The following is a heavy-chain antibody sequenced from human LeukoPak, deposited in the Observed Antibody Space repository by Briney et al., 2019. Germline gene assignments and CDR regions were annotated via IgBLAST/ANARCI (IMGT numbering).Heavy chain of an antibody. CDR2: INSGGST. CDR3: ARSTVVTGRYYYYYMDV. CDR1: GFTVSSNY. J-gene: IGHJ6*03. Sequence: GGSLRLSCAASGFTVSSNYMSWVRQAPGKGLEWVSVINSGGSTYYADSVKGRFTISRDNSTNTLYLQMNSLRAEDTAVYYCARSTVVTGRYYYYYMDVWGKGTTVSVSS. D-gene: IGHD4-23*01. V-gene: IGHV3-53*01.